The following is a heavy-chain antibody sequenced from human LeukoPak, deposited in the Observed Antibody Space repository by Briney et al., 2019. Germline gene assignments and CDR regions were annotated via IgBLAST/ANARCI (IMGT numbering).Heavy chain of an antibody. CDR2: FDPEDGET. J-gene: IGHJ4*02. CDR1: GYTFTSYA. D-gene: IGHD1-26*01. V-gene: IGHV1-24*01. Sequence: ASVKVSCKASGYTFTSYAMNWVRQAPGKGLEWMGGFDPEDGETIYAQKFQGRVTMTEDTSTDTAYMELSSLRSEDTAVYYCVSGSSASLDYWGQGTLVTVSS. CDR3: VSGSSASLDY.